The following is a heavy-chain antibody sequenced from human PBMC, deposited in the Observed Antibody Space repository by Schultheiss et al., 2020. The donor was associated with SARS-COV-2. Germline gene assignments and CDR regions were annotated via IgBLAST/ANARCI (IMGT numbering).Heavy chain of an antibody. D-gene: IGHD1-26*01. CDR3: ARGVGYYFDY. CDR1: GFTFSSYS. Sequence: SCAASGFTFSSYSMNWVRQAPGKGLEWVSYISSSSSTIYYADSVKGRFTISRDNAKNSLYLQMNSLKAEDTAVYYCARGVGYYFDYWGQGTLVTVDS. J-gene: IGHJ4*02. V-gene: IGHV3-48*01. CDR2: ISSSSSTI.